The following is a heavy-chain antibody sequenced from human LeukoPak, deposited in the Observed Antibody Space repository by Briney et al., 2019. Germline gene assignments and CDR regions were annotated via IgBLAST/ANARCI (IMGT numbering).Heavy chain of an antibody. V-gene: IGHV4-39*02. CDR2: IYSIGTT. J-gene: IGHJ6*03. Sequence: PSETPSLTCTVSGGSISGDSYYWGWIRQPPGKGLEWIGSIYSIGTTYYNPSLKSRVAISVDTSKNQFSLKLGSVTAADTAVYYCARDSEEWWLRNYYYYMDVWGKGTTVTVSS. D-gene: IGHD5-12*01. CDR1: GGSISGDSYY. CDR3: ARDSEEWWLRNYYYYMDV.